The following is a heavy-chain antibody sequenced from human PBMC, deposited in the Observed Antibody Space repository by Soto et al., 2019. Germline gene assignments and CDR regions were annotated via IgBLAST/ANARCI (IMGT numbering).Heavy chain of an antibody. CDR1: ELAFTGYV. CDR3: AADLNYDILTGYYSWPSFDY. D-gene: IGHD3-9*01. Sequence: SLNLSRKASELAFTGYVIEWVSLARGQRLEWIGRIVVGSGNTNYAQKFQERVTITRDMSTSTAYMELSSLRSEDTAVYYCAADLNYDILTGYYSWPSFDYWGQGTLVTVSS. CDR2: IVVGSGNT. J-gene: IGHJ4*02. V-gene: IGHV1-58*02.